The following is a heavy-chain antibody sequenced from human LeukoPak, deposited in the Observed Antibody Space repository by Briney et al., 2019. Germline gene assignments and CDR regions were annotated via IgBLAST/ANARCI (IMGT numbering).Heavy chain of an antibody. CDR3: AKLSGGSYSDY. CDR2: IGSSGAST. J-gene: IGHJ4*02. V-gene: IGHV3-23*01. Sequence: GGSLRLSCAASGITFSSYGMTWVRQAPGQGLEWVSAIGSSGASTYYADSVKGRFTISRDNSKNMLYLQMNSLRVEDTAVFYCAKLSGGSYSDYWGQGTLVTVSS. CDR1: GITFSSYG. D-gene: IGHD1-26*01.